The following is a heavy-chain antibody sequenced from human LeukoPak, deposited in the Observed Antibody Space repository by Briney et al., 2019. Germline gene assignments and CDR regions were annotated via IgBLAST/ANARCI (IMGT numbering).Heavy chain of an antibody. J-gene: IGHJ4*02. CDR3: AKIARGGLAGLFDY. V-gene: IGHV3-23*01. D-gene: IGHD6-19*01. CDR2: ISGSGGST. CDR1: GFTFSSYW. Sequence: PGGSLRLSCAASGFTFSSYWMSWVRQAPGKGLEWVSAISGSGGSTYYADSVKGRFTISRDNSKNTLFLQMNSLRAEDTALYYCAKIARGGLAGLFDYWGQGTLVTVSS.